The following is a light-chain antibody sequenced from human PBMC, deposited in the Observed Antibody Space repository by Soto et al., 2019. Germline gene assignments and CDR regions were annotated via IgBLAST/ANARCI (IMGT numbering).Light chain of an antibody. V-gene: IGLV1-51*01. CDR3: GTWDSSLSVV. CDR2: DNN. CDR1: SSNIGNNY. Sequence: QSVVTQPPPGSSAPGPKGTLSFSGSSSNIGNNYVSWYQQLPGTAPKLLIYDNNKRPSGIPDRFSGSKSGTSATLGITGLQTGDEADYYCGTWDSSLSVVFGGGTQLTVL. J-gene: IGLJ2*01.